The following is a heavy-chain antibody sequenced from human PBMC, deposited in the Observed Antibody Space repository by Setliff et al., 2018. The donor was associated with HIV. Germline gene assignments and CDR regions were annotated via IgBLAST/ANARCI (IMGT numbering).Heavy chain of an antibody. CDR2: IYPGDSDT. CDR1: GYSFTSYW. Sequence: GASLKISCKGSGYSFTSYWIGWVRQMPGKGLEWMGIIYPGDSDTRYSPSFQGQVTISADKSISTAYLQWSSLKASDTAMYYCARHLRGGYCSGGSCFNDAFDIWGQGTMVTVSS. CDR3: ARHLRGGYCSGGSCFNDAFDI. V-gene: IGHV5-51*01. J-gene: IGHJ3*02. D-gene: IGHD2-15*01.